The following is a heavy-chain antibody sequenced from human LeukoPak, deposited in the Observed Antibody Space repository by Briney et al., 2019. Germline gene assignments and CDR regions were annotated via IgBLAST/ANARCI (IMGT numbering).Heavy chain of an antibody. Sequence: SETLSLTCTVSGGSISSYYWSWIRLPPGKGLEWIGYIYTSGSTNYNPSLKSRVTISVDTSKNQFSLKLSSVTAADTAVYYCARSSRGYSYGVNDYWGQGTLVTVSS. D-gene: IGHD5-18*01. V-gene: IGHV4-4*09. J-gene: IGHJ4*02. CDR2: IYTSGST. CDR1: GGSISSYY. CDR3: ARSSRGYSYGVNDY.